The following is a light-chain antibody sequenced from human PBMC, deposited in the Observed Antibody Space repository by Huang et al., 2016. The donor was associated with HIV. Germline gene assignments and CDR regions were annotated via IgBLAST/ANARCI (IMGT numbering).Light chain of an antibody. J-gene: IGKJ4*01. V-gene: IGKV3-20*01. Sequence: EIVFRQSPGTLSLSPGERATLSCRASQSVNNNYLAWYQQKPGQAPKLLIYGASSRAAGFPDRFSGNGSGTDFTLTITRLEPEDFALYYCQQYGALLTFGGGTNVEIK. CDR1: QSVNNNY. CDR2: GAS. CDR3: QQYGALLT.